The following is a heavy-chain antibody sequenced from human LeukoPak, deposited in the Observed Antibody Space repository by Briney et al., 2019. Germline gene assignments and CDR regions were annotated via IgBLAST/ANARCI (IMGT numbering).Heavy chain of an antibody. CDR1: GGSISSYY. D-gene: IGHD3-22*01. Sequence: SETLSLTCTVSGGSISSYYWSWIRQPPGKGLEWIGYIYYSGSTNYNPSLKSRVTISVDTSKNQFSQKLSSVTAADTAVYYCARDHSGFDSSGYHRWFDPWGQGTLVTVSS. CDR3: ARDHSGFDSSGYHRWFDP. V-gene: IGHV4-59*01. J-gene: IGHJ5*02. CDR2: IYYSGST.